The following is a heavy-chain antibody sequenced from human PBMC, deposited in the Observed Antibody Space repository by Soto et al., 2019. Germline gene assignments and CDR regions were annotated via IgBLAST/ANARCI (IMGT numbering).Heavy chain of an antibody. D-gene: IGHD3-9*01. Sequence: QVQLVESGGGVVQPGRSLRLSCAASGFTFSSYGMHWVRQAPGKGLEWVAVISYDGSNKYYADSVKGRFTISRDNSKNTLYLQMNSLRAEDTAVYYCAREGVTILGRGNDYYYYGMDVWGQGTTVTVSS. CDR1: GFTFSSYG. J-gene: IGHJ6*02. V-gene: IGHV3-30*03. CDR3: AREGVTILGRGNDYYYYGMDV. CDR2: ISYDGSNK.